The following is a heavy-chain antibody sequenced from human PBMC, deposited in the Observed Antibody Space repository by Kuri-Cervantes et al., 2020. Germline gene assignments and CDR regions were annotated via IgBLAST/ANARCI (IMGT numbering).Heavy chain of an antibody. D-gene: IGHD6-6*01. V-gene: IGHV3-23*01. J-gene: IGHJ4*02. CDR2: ISGSGGST. CDR3: ANQLTPYSSFV. Sequence: GESLKISCAASGFTFSNAWMSWVRQAPGKGLEWVSAISGSGGSTYYADSVRGRFTISRDNSKNTLYLQMNSLRAEDTAVYYCANQLTPYSSFVWGQGTLVTVSS. CDR1: GFTFSNAW.